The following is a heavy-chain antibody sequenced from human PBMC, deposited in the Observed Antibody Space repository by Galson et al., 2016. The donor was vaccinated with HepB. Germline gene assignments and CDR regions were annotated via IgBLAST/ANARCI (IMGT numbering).Heavy chain of an antibody. Sequence: SVKVSCKASGGTFRSYVITWVRQAPGQGLEWMGGIIPVFGTGNYAQKFQGRVTITADESTNTAYMELRSLRYDDTAMYYCARGRLLSTMATSGVPYYHYGMDVWGQGTTVTVSS. CDR1: GGTFRSYV. D-gene: IGHD5-24*01. V-gene: IGHV1-69*13. CDR2: IIPVFGTG. J-gene: IGHJ6*02. CDR3: ARGRLLSTMATSGVPYYHYGMDV.